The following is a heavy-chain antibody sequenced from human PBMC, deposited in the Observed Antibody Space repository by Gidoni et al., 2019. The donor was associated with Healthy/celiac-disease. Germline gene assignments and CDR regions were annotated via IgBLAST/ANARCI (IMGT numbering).Heavy chain of an antibody. CDR1: GFPFDDSA. J-gene: IGHJ6*02. V-gene: IGHV3-9*01. Sequence: EVQLVESGGGLVQPGRSLRLSCAASGFPFDDSAMHWVRQAPGKGLEWVSGISWKSGSIGYADAVKGRFTISRDNAKNSLYLQMNSLRAEDTALDYCAKDKDYYGSGSPAGGGMDVWGQGTTVTVSS. CDR2: ISWKSGSI. CDR3: AKDKDYYGSGSPAGGGMDV. D-gene: IGHD3-10*01.